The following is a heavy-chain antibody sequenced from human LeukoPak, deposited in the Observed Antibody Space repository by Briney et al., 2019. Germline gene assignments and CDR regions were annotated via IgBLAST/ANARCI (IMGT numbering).Heavy chain of an antibody. J-gene: IGHJ4*03. D-gene: IGHD2-21*01. CDR3: ARGQSGDGDHFDY. CDR1: GYTFTDYY. Sequence: ASVTVSCKACGYTFTDYYVNWVRQAAGKGLDWVGWNNPTSGGTSYAQKLQGRVTLTRDTSINTVYMDLSSLRHDDTAIYYCARGQSGDGDHFDYWGQGTLVPVSS. CDR2: NNPTSGGT. V-gene: IGHV1-2*02.